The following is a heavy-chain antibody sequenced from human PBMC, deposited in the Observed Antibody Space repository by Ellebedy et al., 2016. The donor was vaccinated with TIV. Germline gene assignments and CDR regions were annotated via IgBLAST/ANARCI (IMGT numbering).Heavy chain of an antibody. CDR1: GASVDSPGYY. CDR3: ARVSPPPNSDNDRSDAFEI. CDR2: VYYTGIT. J-gene: IGHJ3*02. D-gene: IGHD5-12*01. Sequence: MPSETLSLTCAVSGASVDSPGYYWNWIRQPPGKGLEWLGSVYYTGITNYNPSLKRRVTISVDTSKNQFSLKVNSVTAADTAVYYCARVSPPPNSDNDRSDAFEIWGQGTMVTVSS. V-gene: IGHV4-61*08.